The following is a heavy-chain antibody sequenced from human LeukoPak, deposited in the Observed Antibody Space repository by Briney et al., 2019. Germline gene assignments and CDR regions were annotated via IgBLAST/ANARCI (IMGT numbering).Heavy chain of an antibody. CDR3: ASGPNYYDSSGYYNDY. CDR2: INPNSGGT. Sequence: GASVTVSCKASGYTFTGYYMHWVRQAPGQGLEWMGWINPNSGGTNYAQKFQGRVTMTRDTSISTAYMELSRLRSDDTAVYYCASGPNYYDSSGYYNDYWGQGTLVTVSS. V-gene: IGHV1-2*02. J-gene: IGHJ4*02. D-gene: IGHD3-22*01. CDR1: GYTFTGYY.